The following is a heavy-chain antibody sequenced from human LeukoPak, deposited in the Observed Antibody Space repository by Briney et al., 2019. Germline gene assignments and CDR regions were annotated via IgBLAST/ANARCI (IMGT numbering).Heavy chain of an antibody. CDR3: ARDPRGAFDI. CDR1: GGSISSYY. CDR2: IYYSGST. D-gene: IGHD3-10*01. V-gene: IGHV4-59*12. J-gene: IGHJ3*02. Sequence: SETLSLTCTVSGGSISSYYWSWIRQPPGKGLEWIGYIYYSGSTNYNPSLKSRVTISVDTSKNQFSLKLSSVTAADTAVYYCARDPRGAFDIWGQGTMVTVSS.